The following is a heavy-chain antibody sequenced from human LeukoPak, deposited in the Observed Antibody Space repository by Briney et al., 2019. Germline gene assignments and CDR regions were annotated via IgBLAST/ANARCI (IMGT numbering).Heavy chain of an antibody. J-gene: IGHJ2*01. Sequence: GGSLRLSCAASGFTFSTYWMHCVRQAPGKGLVWVSRIKSDGSNTNYADSVKGRFTISRDNAKSTLYLQMNSLRAEDTAVYYCTRVGDYGGNWAWYFDLWGRGTLVTVSS. CDR2: IKSDGSNT. CDR3: TRVGDYGGNWAWYFDL. V-gene: IGHV3-74*01. D-gene: IGHD4-23*01. CDR1: GFTFSTYW.